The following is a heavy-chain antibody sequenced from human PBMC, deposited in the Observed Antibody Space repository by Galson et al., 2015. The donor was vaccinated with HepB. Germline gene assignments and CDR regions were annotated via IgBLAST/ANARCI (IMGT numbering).Heavy chain of an antibody. D-gene: IGHD6-13*01. CDR2: ISSSSSTI. CDR3: ARRHSSSWYRRYYYGMDV. Sequence: SLGLSCAASGFTFSSYSMNWVRQAPGKGLEWVSYISSSSSTIYYADSVKGRFTISRDNAKNSLYLQMNSLRAEDTAVYYCARRHSSSWYRRYYYGMDVWGQGTTVTVSS. J-gene: IGHJ6*02. CDR1: GFTFSSYS. V-gene: IGHV3-48*01.